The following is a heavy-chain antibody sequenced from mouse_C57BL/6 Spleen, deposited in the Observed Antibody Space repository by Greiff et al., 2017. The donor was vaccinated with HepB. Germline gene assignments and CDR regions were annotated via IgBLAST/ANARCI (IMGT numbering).Heavy chain of an antibody. J-gene: IGHJ4*01. CDR2: IDPETGGT. CDR3: ASARFTTEMDYAMDY. Sequence: VQLQQSGAELVRPGASVTLSCKASGYTFTDYEMHWVKQTPVHGLEWIGAIDPETGGTAYNQKFKGKAILTADKSSSTAYMELRSLTSEDSAVYYCASARFTTEMDYAMDYWGQGTSVTVSS. D-gene: IGHD1-1*01. CDR1: GYTFTDYE. V-gene: IGHV1-15*01.